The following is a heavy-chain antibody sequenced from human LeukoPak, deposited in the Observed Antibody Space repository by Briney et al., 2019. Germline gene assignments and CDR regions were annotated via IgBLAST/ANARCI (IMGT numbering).Heavy chain of an antibody. CDR3: ARDEGPDYYDSSGSFDY. CDR1: GYTFTGYY. D-gene: IGHD3-22*01. CDR2: INPNNGNT. J-gene: IGHJ4*02. Sequence: ASVKVSCKASGYTFTGYYMHWVRQAPGQGLEWMGWINPNNGNTNYAQKLQGRVTMTTDTSTSTAYMELRSLRSDDTAVYYCARDEGPDYYDSSGSFDYWGQGTLVTVSS. V-gene: IGHV1-18*04.